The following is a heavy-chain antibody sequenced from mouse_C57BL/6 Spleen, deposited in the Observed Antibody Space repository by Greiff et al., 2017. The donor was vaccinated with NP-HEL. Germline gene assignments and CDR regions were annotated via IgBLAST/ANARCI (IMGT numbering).Heavy chain of an antibody. J-gene: IGHJ1*03. V-gene: IGHV3-6*01. CDR3: AVYDGYYEYFDV. D-gene: IGHD2-3*01. Sequence: EVQLQESGPGLVKPSQSLSLTCSVTGYSITSGYYWNWIRQFPGNKLEWMGYISYDGSNNYNPSLKNRISITRDTSKNQFFLKLNSVTTEDTATYYCAVYDGYYEYFDVWGTGTTVTVSS. CDR2: ISYDGSN. CDR1: GYSITSGYY.